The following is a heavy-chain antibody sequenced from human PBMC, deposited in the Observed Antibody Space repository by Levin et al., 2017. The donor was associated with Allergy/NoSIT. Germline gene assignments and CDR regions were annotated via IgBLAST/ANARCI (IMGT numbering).Heavy chain of an antibody. J-gene: IGHJ3*02. CDR2: ITPFNGNT. Sequence: KISCKASGYTFTYRYLHWVRQAPGQALEWMGWITPFNGNTNYAQKFQDRVTITRDRSMSTAYMELSSLRSEDTAMYYCARSDEVGATSGSAFDIWGQGTMVTVSS. V-gene: IGHV1-45*02. CDR3: ARSDEVGATSGSAFDI. CDR1: GYTFTYRY. D-gene: IGHD1-26*01.